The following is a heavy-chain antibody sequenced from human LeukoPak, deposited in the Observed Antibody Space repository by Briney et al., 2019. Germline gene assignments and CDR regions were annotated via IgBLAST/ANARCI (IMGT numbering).Heavy chain of an antibody. Sequence: GGSLRLSCAASGFTFDDYVMHWVRQAPGKGLEWVSGISWNSGNIGYADSVKGRFTISRDNAKNSLYLQMNSLRAEDTAVYYCAELGITMIGGVWGKGTTVTISS. CDR3: AELGITMIGGV. CDR2: ISWNSGNI. D-gene: IGHD3-10*02. J-gene: IGHJ6*04. V-gene: IGHV3-9*01. CDR1: GFTFDDYV.